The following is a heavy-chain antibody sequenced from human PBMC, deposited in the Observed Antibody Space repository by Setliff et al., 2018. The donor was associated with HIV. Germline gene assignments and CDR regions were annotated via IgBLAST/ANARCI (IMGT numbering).Heavy chain of an antibody. CDR2: ISTSGSA. J-gene: IGHJ5*01. Sequence: SETLSLTCTVSDDSTSSGFYNWTWIRQPAGKRLEWIGHISTSGSASYNPSLESRTTRSMDTSKNYFSLKLTSVTAADTAVYFCATSSSSLHNWFDSWGRGTPVTVSS. CDR1: DDSTSSGFYN. CDR3: ATSSSSLHNWFDS. D-gene: IGHD3-22*01. V-gene: IGHV4-61*09.